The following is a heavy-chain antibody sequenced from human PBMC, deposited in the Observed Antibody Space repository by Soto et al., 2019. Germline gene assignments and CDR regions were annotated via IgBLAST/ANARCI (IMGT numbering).Heavy chain of an antibody. D-gene: IGHD6-13*01. J-gene: IGHJ3*02. CDR1: GGSISSSSYY. CDR2: IYYSGST. CDR3: ARGRDLLIAAAGTDAFDI. Sequence: SETLSLTCTVSGGSISSSSYYWGWIRQPPGKGLEWIGSIYYSGSTYYNPSLKSRVTISVDTSKNQFSLKLSSVTAADTAVYYCARGRDLLIAAAGTDAFDIWGQGTMVTVSS. V-gene: IGHV4-39*01.